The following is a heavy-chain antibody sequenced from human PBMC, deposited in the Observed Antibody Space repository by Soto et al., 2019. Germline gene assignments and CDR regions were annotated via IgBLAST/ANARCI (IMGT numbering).Heavy chain of an antibody. CDR1: GYTFTSYG. CDR3: ARANTIFGVVTHYYFDY. D-gene: IGHD3-3*01. CDR2: ISAYNGNT. J-gene: IGHJ4*02. Sequence: ASVKVSCKASGYTFTSYGISWVRQAPGQGLEWMGWISAYNGNTNYAQKLQGRVTMTTHTSTNTAYMELRSLRSDDTAVYYCARANTIFGVVTHYYFDYWGQGTLVTVSS. V-gene: IGHV1-18*01.